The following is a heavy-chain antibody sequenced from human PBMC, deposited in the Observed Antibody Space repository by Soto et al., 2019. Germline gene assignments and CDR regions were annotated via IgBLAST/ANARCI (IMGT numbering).Heavy chain of an antibody. J-gene: IGHJ4*02. V-gene: IGHV3-23*01. CDR2: ISGSGGST. D-gene: IGHD6-25*01. CDR3: ARDHFGSGYDEENFDY. CDR1: GFTFSRYA. Sequence: GGSLRLSCAASGFTFSRYAMSWVRQAPGKGLEWVSAISGSGGSTYYADSVKGRFTISRDNSKNTLYLQMNSLRSEDTAVYYCARDHFGSGYDEENFDYWGQGTLVTVSS.